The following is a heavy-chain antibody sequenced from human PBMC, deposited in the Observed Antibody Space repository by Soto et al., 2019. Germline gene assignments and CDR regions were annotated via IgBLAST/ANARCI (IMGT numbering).Heavy chain of an antibody. V-gene: IGHV1-3*01. Sequence: ASVKVSCKASGYTFTSYAMHWVRQAPGQRLEWMGWINAGNGNTKYSQKFQGRVTITRDTSASTAYMELSSLRSEDTAVYYCARARFIMITFGGVIAIDYWGQGTLVTVS. CDR2: INAGNGNT. CDR1: GYTFTSYA. CDR3: ARARFIMITFGGVIAIDY. D-gene: IGHD3-16*02. J-gene: IGHJ4*02.